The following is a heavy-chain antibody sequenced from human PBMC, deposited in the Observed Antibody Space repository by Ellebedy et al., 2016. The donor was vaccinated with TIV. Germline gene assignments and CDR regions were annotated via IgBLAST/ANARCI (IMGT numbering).Heavy chain of an antibody. J-gene: IGHJ3*02. CDR2: IYYTGNP. Sequence: SETLSLXXAVSGGSISSDYWSWIRQPPGKGLETIGYIYYTGNPNYNASLKSRVTMSIDTSKRQFSLRLTSVTAADTAVYYCARLREYRASDAFDIWGRGTMVTVSS. V-gene: IGHV4-59*13. CDR1: GGSISSDY. CDR3: ARLREYRASDAFDI. D-gene: IGHD3-10*01.